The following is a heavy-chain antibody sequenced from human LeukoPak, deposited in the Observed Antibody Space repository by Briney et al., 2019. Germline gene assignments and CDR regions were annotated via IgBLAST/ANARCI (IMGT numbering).Heavy chain of an antibody. CDR1: GGSFSGYY. CDR2: INHSGST. V-gene: IGHV4-34*01. CDR3: ARGRGGSVY. D-gene: IGHD3-10*01. J-gene: IGHJ4*02. Sequence: SETLSLTCAVYGGSFSGYYWSWIRQHPGKGLEWIGEINHSGSTNYNPSLKSRVTISVDTSKNQFSLKLSSVTAADTAVYYCARGRGGSVYWGQGTLVTVSS.